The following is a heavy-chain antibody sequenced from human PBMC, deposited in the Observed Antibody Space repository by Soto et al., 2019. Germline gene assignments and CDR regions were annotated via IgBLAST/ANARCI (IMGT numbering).Heavy chain of an antibody. CDR2: INAGNGNT. CDR3: ARASLDYDSSGDP. V-gene: IGHV1-3*01. Sequence: ASVKVSCKASGYTFTSYAMHWVRQAPGQRLEWMGWINAGNGNTKYSQKFQGRVTITRDTSASTAYMELSSLRSEDTAVYYCARASLDYDSSGDPWGQGTLVTGSS. CDR1: GYTFTSYA. J-gene: IGHJ5*02. D-gene: IGHD3-22*01.